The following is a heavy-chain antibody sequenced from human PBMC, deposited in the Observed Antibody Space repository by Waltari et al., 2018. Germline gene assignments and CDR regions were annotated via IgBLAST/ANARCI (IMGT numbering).Heavy chain of an antibody. Sequence: QVQLQESGPGLVKPSETLSLTCTVSGGSISSHYWSWIRQPPGKGLEWIGYIYYSGSTCHNPSLKSRISISLDASDNEFSLKVRSVTAADTAVYYCARGRIAIDYWGQGILVTVSS. CDR3: ARGRIAIDY. CDR2: IYYSGST. J-gene: IGHJ4*02. V-gene: IGHV4-59*11. D-gene: IGHD2-21*01. CDR1: GGSISSHY.